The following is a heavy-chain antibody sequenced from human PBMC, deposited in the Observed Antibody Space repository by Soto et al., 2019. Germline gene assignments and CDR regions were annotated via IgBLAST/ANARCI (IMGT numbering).Heavy chain of an antibody. V-gene: IGHV3-21*01. Sequence: EVQLVESGGGLVKPGGSLRLSCAASGFTFSSYSMNWVRQAPGKGLEWVSSISSSSSYIYYADSVKGRFTISRDNAKNSLYLQMNSLRAEDTAVYYCARDYSYYYYDGMDVWGQGTTVTVSS. CDR3: ARDYSYYYYDGMDV. J-gene: IGHJ6*02. CDR2: ISSSSSYI. D-gene: IGHD6-13*01. CDR1: GFTFSSYS.